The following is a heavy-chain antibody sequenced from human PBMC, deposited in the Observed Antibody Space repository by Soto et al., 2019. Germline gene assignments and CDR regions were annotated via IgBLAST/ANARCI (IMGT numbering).Heavy chain of an antibody. CDR3: ARDVVRSTAGDS. CDR1: GVTFSPSS. Sequence: QLHLVQSGTEVKEPLSSVKVSCKSSGVTFSPSSFVWVRQGPGQGLEWMGGIIPIFTRTNLAQKFQGRVTFSADESTRTTYMELRSLTSEDTAIYYCARDVVRSTAGDSWGQGTLVTVSS. J-gene: IGHJ4*02. D-gene: IGHD2-15*01. V-gene: IGHV1-69*01. CDR2: IIPIFTRT.